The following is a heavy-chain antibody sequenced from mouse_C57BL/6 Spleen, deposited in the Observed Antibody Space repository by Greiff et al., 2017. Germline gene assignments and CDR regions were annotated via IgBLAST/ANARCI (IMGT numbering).Heavy chain of an antibody. CDR2: IYPGDGDT. CDR3: AANLYFDY. J-gene: IGHJ2*01. CDR1: GYAFSSSW. D-gene: IGHD4-1*01. Sequence: VQRVESGPELVKPGASVKISCKASGYAFSSSWMNWVKQRPGKGLEWIGRIYPGDGDTNYNGKFKGKATLTADKSSSTAYMQLSSLTSEDSAVYFCAANLYFDYWGQGTTLTVSS. V-gene: IGHV1-82*01.